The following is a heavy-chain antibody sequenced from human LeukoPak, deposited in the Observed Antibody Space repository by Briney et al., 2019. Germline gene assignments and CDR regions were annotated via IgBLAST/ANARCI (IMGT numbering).Heavy chain of an antibody. CDR2: INPGDSET. CDR3: ARTGYRSRYFDY. J-gene: IGHJ4*02. D-gene: IGHD6-19*01. V-gene: IGHV5-51*01. Sequence: GESLKISCKGSGYSFTSYWIGWVRQMPGRGLEWMGIINPGDSETKYSPSFQGQVTISADKSISTAYLQWSSLKASDTAMYYCARTGYRSRYFDYWGQGTLVTVSS. CDR1: GYSFTSYW.